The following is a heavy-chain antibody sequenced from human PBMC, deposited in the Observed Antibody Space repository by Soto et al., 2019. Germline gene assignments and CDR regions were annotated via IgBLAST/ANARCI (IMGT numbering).Heavy chain of an antibody. CDR2: IFYSGST. CDR1: GDSISPYY. J-gene: IGHJ4*02. D-gene: IGHD2-15*01. V-gene: IGHV4-59*04. Sequence: SETLSLTCTVSGDSISPYYWSWIRQPPGKGLEWIGYIFYSGSTYYNLSLKSRVTISVDTSKNQFSLKLSSVTAADTAVYFCARLPGYCSGDSCRIDYWGREPWSPSPQ. CDR3: ARLPGYCSGDSCRIDY.